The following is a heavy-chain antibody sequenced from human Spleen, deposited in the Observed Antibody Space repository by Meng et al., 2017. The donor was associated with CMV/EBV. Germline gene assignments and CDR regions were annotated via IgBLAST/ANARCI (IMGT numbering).Heavy chain of an antibody. Sequence: GGSLRLSCAASGFTFSSYSMNWVRQAPGKGLEWVSYISSSSSTIYYADSVKGRFTISRDNAKISLYLQMNSLRAEDTAVYYCARDRSRFLEWLSRNFYYYYGMDVWGQGTTVTVSS. J-gene: IGHJ6*02. CDR2: ISSSSSTI. CDR1: GFTFSSYS. CDR3: ARDRSRFLEWLSRNFYYYYGMDV. D-gene: IGHD3-3*01. V-gene: IGHV3-48*04.